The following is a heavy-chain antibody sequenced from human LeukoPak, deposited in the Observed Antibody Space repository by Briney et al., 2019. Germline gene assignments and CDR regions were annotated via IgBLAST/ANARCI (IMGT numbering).Heavy chain of an antibody. J-gene: IGHJ5*02. V-gene: IGHV1-24*01. CDR3: AKKFSRGYSYGNWFDP. CDR1: GYTLTELS. Sequence: ASVKVSCKVSGYTLTELSMHWVRQAPGKGLEWMGGFDPEDGETMYAQKFQGRVTMTEDTSTDTAYMELSSLRSEDTAVYYCAKKFSRGYSYGNWFDPWGQGTLVTVSS. D-gene: IGHD5-18*01. CDR2: FDPEDGET.